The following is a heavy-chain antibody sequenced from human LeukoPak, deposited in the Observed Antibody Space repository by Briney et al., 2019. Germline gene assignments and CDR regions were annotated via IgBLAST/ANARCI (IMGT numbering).Heavy chain of an antibody. CDR1: GGSFSGYY. D-gene: IGHD1-1*01. CDR3: ARHLGINWFDP. V-gene: IGHV4-34*01. Sequence: SETLSLTCAVYGGSFSGYYWSWIRQPPGKGLEWIGEINHSGSTNYNPSLKSRVTISVDTSKNQFSLKLSSVTAADTAVYYCARHLGINWFDPWGQGTLVTVSS. J-gene: IGHJ5*02. CDR2: INHSGST.